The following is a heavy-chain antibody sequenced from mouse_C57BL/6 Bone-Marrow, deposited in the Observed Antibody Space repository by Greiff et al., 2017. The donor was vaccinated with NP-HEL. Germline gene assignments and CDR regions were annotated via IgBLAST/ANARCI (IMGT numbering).Heavy chain of an antibody. CDR1: GYSITSGYY. V-gene: IGHV3-6*01. J-gene: IGHJ2*01. CDR3: AREGGVADY. CDR2: ISYDGSN. D-gene: IGHD1-1*01. Sequence: ESGPGLVKPSQSLSLTCSVTGYSITSGYYWNWIRQFPGNKLEWMGYISYDGSNNYNPSLKNRISITRDTSKNQFFLKLNSVTTEDTATYYGAREGGVADYWGQGTTLTVSS.